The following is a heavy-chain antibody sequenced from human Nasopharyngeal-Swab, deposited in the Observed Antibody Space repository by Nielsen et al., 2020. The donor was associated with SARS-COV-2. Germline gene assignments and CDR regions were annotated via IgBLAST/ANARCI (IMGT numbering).Heavy chain of an antibody. Sequence: SGPTLVKPTETGTLTCTVSGFSLSNARMGVSWTRQPPGKALEWLAHIFSNDEKSYSTSLKSRLTISKDTSKSQVVLTMTNMDPVDTATYYCARIEARLNWFDPWGQGTLVTVSS. D-gene: IGHD3-16*01. CDR1: GFSLSNARMG. CDR3: ARIEARLNWFDP. J-gene: IGHJ5*02. V-gene: IGHV2-26*01. CDR2: IFSNDEK.